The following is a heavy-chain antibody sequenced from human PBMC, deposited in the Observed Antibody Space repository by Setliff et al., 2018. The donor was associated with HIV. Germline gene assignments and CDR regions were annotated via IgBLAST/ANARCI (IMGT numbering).Heavy chain of an antibody. CDR3: AREREAWSAYDS. CDR1: GGSIRSGSYY. D-gene: IGHD3-3*01. Sequence: PSETLSLTCTVSGGSIRSGSYYWTWIRQPAGKGPEWIGHIYTNGYTNYNPSLKSRVTISVDTSRDQFSLKLSSVTAADTAVYHCAREREAWSAYDSWGQGTLVTVSS. CDR2: IYTNGYT. V-gene: IGHV4-61*09. J-gene: IGHJ5*02.